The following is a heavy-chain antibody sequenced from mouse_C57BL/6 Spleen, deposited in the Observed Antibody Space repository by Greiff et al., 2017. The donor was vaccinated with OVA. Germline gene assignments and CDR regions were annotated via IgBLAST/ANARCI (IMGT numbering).Heavy chain of an antibody. J-gene: IGHJ2*01. V-gene: IGHV5-6*01. CDR1: GFTFSSYG. CDR2: ISSGGSYT. Sequence: EVQGVESGGDLVKPGGSLKLSCAASGFTFSSYGMSWVRQTPDKRLEWVATISSGGSYTYYPDSVKGRFTISRDNAKNTLYLQMSRLKAEDTAMYYCARPPLFDYWGQGTTLTVSS. CDR3: ARPPLFDY.